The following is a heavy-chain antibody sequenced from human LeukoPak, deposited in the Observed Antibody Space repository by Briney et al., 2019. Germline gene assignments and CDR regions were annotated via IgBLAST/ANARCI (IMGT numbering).Heavy chain of an antibody. CDR2: MNPNSGNI. CDR3: ARERGSDSGWYFRHYYYYGMDV. V-gene: IGHV1-8*01. D-gene: IGHD6-19*01. Sequence: ASVKVSCKASGYTFTSYDINWVRQATGQGLEWMGWMNPNSGNIGYAQKFQGRVTMTRNTSISTAYMELSSLRSEDTAVYYCARERGSDSGWYFRHYYYYGMDVWGQGTTVTVSS. CDR1: GYTFTSYD. J-gene: IGHJ6*02.